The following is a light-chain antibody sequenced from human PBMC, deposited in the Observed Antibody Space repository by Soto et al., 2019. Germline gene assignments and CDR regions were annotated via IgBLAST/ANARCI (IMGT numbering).Light chain of an antibody. CDR3: SSYTTSSTMI. Sequence: QSVLTQPASVSGSPGQSITISCTGTSSDVGDYNYVSWYQQHPGKAPKLMIYEVSDRPSGVSNRFSGSKSGNTASLTISGLQAEDEAYYYCSSYTTSSTMIFGGGTKLTVL. V-gene: IGLV2-14*01. CDR2: EVS. CDR1: SSDVGDYNY. J-gene: IGLJ2*01.